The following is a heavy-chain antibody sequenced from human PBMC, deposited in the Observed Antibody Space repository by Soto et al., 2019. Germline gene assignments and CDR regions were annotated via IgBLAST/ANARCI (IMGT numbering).Heavy chain of an antibody. Sequence: EVQLVESGGGLVKRGGSLRLSCAASGFIFSNAWMTWVRQAPGKGLAWVRRIKSKNDGWTTDYAAPVKGRFTISRDDSKNKLDLQMNSLKTENTAVYYCTTLPWGWGEGTLVTVSS. D-gene: IGHD1-26*01. CDR2: IKSKNDGWTT. V-gene: IGHV3-15*07. CDR3: TTLPWG. J-gene: IGHJ4*02. CDR1: GFIFSNAW.